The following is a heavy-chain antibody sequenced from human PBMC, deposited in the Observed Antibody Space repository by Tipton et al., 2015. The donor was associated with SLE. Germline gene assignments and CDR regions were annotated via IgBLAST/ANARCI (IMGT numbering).Heavy chain of an antibody. V-gene: IGHV4-34*01. Sequence: TLSLTCAVYGGSFSGYCWSWIRQPPGKGLEWIGEVNHSGSTNYNSSLKSRVTIFIDTSKNQFSLKLKSVTAADTAVYYCARGWDYDFWSGYSDYWGQGTLVTVSS. CDR2: VNHSGST. CDR3: ARGWDYDFWSGYSDY. CDR1: GGSFSGYC. J-gene: IGHJ4*02. D-gene: IGHD3-3*01.